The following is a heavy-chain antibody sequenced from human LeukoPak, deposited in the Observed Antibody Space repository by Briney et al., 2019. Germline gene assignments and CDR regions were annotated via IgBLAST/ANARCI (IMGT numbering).Heavy chain of an antibody. CDR2: ISGSGGST. V-gene: IGHV3-23*01. D-gene: IGHD3-22*01. CDR1: GFTFSSYA. J-gene: IGHJ4*02. Sequence: PGGSLRLSCAASGFTFSSYAMSWVRQAPGKGLEWVSAISGSGGSTYYADSVKGRFTISRDNAKNSLYLQMNSLRAEDTAVYYCARDRSYYDSSGYYPVDYWGQGTLVTVSS. CDR3: ARDRSYYDSSGYYPVDY.